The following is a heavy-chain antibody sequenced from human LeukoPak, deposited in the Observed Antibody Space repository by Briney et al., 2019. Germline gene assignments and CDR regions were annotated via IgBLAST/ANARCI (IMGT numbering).Heavy chain of an antibody. V-gene: IGHV4-39*01. Sequence: SETLSLTCTVSGGSISSSSYYWGWIRQPPGKGLEWIGSIYYSGSTYYNPSLKSRVTISVDTSKNQFSLKLSSVTAADTAVYYCARGGRWYCSSTSCRGVDPWGQGTLVTVSS. D-gene: IGHD2-2*01. CDR2: IYYSGST. CDR3: ARGGRWYCSSTSCRGVDP. J-gene: IGHJ5*02. CDR1: GGSISSSSYY.